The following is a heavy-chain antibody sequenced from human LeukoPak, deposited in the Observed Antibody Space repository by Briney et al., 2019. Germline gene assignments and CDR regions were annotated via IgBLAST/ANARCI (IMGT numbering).Heavy chain of an antibody. V-gene: IGHV3-7*01. CDR2: IKQDGSEK. J-gene: IGHJ6*03. D-gene: IGHD3-10*01. CDR1: GFTFSSYW. Sequence: GGSLRLSCAASGFTFSSYWMSWVRQAPGKGLEWVANIKQDGSEKYYVDSVKGRFTISRDNAKNSLYLQMNSLRAEDTAVYYCARRDLGELSLMDYYMDVWGKGTAVTVSS. CDR3: ARRDLGELSLMDYYMDV.